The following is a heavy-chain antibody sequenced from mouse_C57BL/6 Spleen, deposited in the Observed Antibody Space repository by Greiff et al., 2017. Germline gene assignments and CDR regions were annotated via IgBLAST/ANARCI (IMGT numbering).Heavy chain of an antibody. Sequence: EVKLMESGPGLVKPSQSLSLTCSVTGYSITSGYYWNWIRQFPGNKLEWMGYISYDGSNNYNPSLKNRISITRDTSKNQFFLKLNYVTTEDTATYNCAYVYNNSGPMNYWGKGPSVTVPS. CDR1: GYSITSGYY. V-gene: IGHV3-6*01. D-gene: IGHD1-3*01. CDR3: AYVYNNSGPMNY. J-gene: IGHJ4*01. CDR2: ISYDGSN.